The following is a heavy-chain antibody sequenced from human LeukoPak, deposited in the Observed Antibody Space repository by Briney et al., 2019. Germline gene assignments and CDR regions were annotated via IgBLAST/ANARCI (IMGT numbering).Heavy chain of an antibody. CDR3: ARGAVAVGIDY. D-gene: IGHD6-19*01. CDR1: GGSISSSSYY. V-gene: IGHV4-39*07. J-gene: IGHJ4*02. CDR2: IYYSGST. Sequence: PSETLSLTCTVSGGSISSSSYYWGWIRQPPGKGLEWIGSIYYSGSTYYNPSLKSRVTISVDTSKNQFSLKLSSVTAADTAVYYCARGAVAVGIDYWGQGTLVTVSS.